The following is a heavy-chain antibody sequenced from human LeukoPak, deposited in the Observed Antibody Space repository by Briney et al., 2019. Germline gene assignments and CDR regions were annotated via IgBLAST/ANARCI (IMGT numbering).Heavy chain of an antibody. V-gene: IGHV3-9*01. Sequence: GGSLRLSCAASGFTFDDYAMHWVRQAPGKGLEWVSGISWNSGSIGYADSVKGGFTISRDDAKNSLYLQMNSLRAEDTALYYCAKGSYYDFWSYGMDVWGQGTTVTVSS. D-gene: IGHD3-3*01. CDR2: ISWNSGSI. J-gene: IGHJ6*02. CDR1: GFTFDDYA. CDR3: AKGSYYDFWSYGMDV.